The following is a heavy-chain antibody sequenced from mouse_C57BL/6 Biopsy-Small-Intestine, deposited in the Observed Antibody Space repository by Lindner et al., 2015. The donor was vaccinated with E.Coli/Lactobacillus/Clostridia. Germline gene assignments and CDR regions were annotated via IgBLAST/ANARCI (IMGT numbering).Heavy chain of an antibody. D-gene: IGHD4-1*02. Sequence: VQLQESGPELAKPGASVKLACKASGYTFTNYDINWVIQRPGQGLEWLGWIYPGNDNTKYSEKFKDKATLTVDTSSSTAYMELHSLTSEDSAVYFCARWGLNWHFFDYWGQGTTLTVSA. CDR2: IYPGNDNT. V-gene: IGHV1-85*01. CDR3: ARWGLNWHFFDY. J-gene: IGHJ2*01. CDR1: GYTFTNYD.